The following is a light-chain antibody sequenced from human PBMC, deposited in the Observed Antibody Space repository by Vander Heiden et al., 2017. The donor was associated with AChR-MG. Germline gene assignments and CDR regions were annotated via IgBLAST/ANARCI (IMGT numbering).Light chain of an antibody. Sequence: DIHMNQSPSSLSASVGDRVPLTCRASPDIRNALAWYQQKPGKAPALLLYATSRLQSGVPSRFSGGGSGTDFTLTISSLQPEDFATYVCQQYYVTPPTFGQGTKLEIK. CDR2: ATS. V-gene: IGKV1-NL1*01. CDR1: PDIRNA. CDR3: QQYYVTPPT. J-gene: IGKJ1*01.